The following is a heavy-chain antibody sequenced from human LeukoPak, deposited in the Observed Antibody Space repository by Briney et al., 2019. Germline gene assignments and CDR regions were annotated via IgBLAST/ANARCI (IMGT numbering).Heavy chain of an antibody. CDR3: AKGLASTSKCFDY. D-gene: IGHD2-21*01. J-gene: IGHJ4*02. CDR2: ISSSGSST. CDR1: GITFSSYS. V-gene: IGHV3-23*01. Sequence: PGGSLRLSCAASGITFSSYSMSWVRQAPGKGLEWVLAISSSGSSTFYADSVKGRFTISRDNSKNTLYLQMNGLRAEDTAVYYCAKGLASTSKCFDYWGQGTLVTVSS.